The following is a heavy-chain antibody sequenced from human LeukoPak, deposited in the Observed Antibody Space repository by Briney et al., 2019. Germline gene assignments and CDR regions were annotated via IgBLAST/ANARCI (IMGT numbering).Heavy chain of an antibody. J-gene: IGHJ4*02. Sequence: PSETLSLTCTVSGGSISSYYWSWIRQPAGKGLEWIGRIYTSGSTNYNPSLKSRVTMSVDTSKNQFSLELSSVTAADTAVYYCARQGDPPGVTGYYNFDYWGQGILVTVSS. V-gene: IGHV4-4*07. D-gene: IGHD3-9*01. CDR2: IYTSGST. CDR3: ARQGDPPGVTGYYNFDY. CDR1: GGSISSYY.